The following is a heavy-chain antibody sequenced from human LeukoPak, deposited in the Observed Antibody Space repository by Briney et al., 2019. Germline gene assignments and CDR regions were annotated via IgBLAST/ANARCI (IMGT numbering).Heavy chain of an antibody. J-gene: IGHJ4*02. CDR2: ISSISRTT. CDR1: GFMFSRYS. D-gene: IGHD3-10*01. CDR3: AKGKYYSG. Sequence: PGGSLRLPCAGSGFMFSRYSMTWVRQAPGKGPEWISYISSISRTTHYADSVQGRFTLSRDNGKNSLYLQMNSLRAEDTAIYYCAKGKYYSGWGQGTLVIVSS. V-gene: IGHV3-48*01.